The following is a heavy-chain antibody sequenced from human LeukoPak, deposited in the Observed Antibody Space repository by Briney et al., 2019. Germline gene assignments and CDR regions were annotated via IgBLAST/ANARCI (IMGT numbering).Heavy chain of an antibody. J-gene: IGHJ4*02. CDR3: ASSFLNLGYCNGGSCPTLDY. V-gene: IGHV4-30-4*01. CDR1: GGSISRGDYY. CDR2: IYYSGST. Sequence: SETLSLTCTVSGGSISRGDYYWSWIRQPPGKGLEWIGYIYYSGSTYYNPSLKSRVTISVDTSKNQFSLKLSSVTAADTAVYYCASSFLNLGYCNGGSCPTLDYWGQGTLVTVSS. D-gene: IGHD2-15*01.